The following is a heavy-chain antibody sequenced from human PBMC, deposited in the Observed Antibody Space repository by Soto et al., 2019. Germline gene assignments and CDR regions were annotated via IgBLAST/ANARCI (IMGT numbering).Heavy chain of an antibody. V-gene: IGHV4-34*01. D-gene: IGHD3-22*01. CDR2: LDQSGVT. J-gene: IGHJ3*02. CDR1: GDSLRGQS. CDR3: ARGFTMSNAFDI. Sequence: SETLSLTRAVVGDSLRGQSWNCISQSPWKCLEWVGELDQSGVTNYNPSLKSRAIISDDKSKNKFSLTLTAVTAADTAVYYCARGFTMSNAFDIWGQATMVTVSS.